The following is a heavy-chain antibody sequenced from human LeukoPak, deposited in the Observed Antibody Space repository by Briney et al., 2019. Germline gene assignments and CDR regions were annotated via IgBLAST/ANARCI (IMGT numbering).Heavy chain of an antibody. V-gene: IGHV1-2*02. Sequence: ASVKVSCKASGYTFTGYYMHWVRQAPGQGLEWMGWINPNSGGTNYAQKFQGRVTMTRDTSISTAYMELSRLRSDDTAVYYCARDRYGSGSYYELFYYYYMDVWGKGTTVTISS. CDR3: ARDRYGSGSYYELFYYYYMDV. CDR1: GYTFTGYY. D-gene: IGHD3-10*01. J-gene: IGHJ6*03. CDR2: INPNSGGT.